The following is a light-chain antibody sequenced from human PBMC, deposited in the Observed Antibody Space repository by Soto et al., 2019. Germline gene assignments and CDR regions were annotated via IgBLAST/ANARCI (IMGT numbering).Light chain of an antibody. CDR2: DVT. V-gene: IGLV2-14*03. CDR3: SSYGSISTL. Sequence: QSALTQPASVSGSPGQSITISCTGSSSDIGGYNYVSWYQQHSGKAPKLLIYDVTYRPSGISDRFSGSQSGNTASLTISGLQPDDDADYYCSSYGSISTLFGGVTMVTVL. J-gene: IGLJ2*01. CDR1: SSDIGGYNY.